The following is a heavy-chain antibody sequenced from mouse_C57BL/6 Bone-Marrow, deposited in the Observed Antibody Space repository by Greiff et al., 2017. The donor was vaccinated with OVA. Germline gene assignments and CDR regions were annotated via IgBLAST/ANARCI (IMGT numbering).Heavy chain of an antibody. CDR3: AREGHYGSSYGNFDV. J-gene: IGHJ1*03. V-gene: IGHV3-6*01. CDR1: GYSITSGYY. Sequence: EVKLVESGPGLVKPSQSLSLTCSVTGYSITSGYYWNWIRQFPGNKLEWMGYISYDGSNNYNPSLKNRISITRDTSKNQFFLKLNSVTTEDTATYYGAREGHYGSSYGNFDVWGTGTTVTVSS. D-gene: IGHD1-1*01. CDR2: ISYDGSN.